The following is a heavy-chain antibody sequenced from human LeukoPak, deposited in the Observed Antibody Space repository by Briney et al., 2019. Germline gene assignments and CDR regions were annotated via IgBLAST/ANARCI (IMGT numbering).Heavy chain of an antibody. CDR3: AKDRCSNGIGCLYYYMDV. CDR1: GFTFSSYA. D-gene: IGHD2-8*01. V-gene: IGHV3-23*01. Sequence: GGSLRLSCAASGFTFSSYAMSWVRQAPGKGLEWVSAISGSGGSTYSADSVKGRFIISRDRSKNIPYLQMNSLRAEDTAVYYCAKDRCSNGIGCLYYYMDVWGKGTTVTISS. CDR2: ISGSGGST. J-gene: IGHJ6*03.